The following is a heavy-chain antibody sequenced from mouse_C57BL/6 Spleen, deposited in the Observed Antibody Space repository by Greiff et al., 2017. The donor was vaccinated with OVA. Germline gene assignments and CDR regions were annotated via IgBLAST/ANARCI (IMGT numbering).Heavy chain of an antibody. J-gene: IGHJ3*01. CDR1: GYTFTSYW. D-gene: IGHD2-4*01. CDR3: ARFYDYDPAWFAY. Sequence: QVQLQQPGAELVKPGASVKLSCKASGYTFTSYWMQWVKQRPGQGLEWIGEIDPSDSYTNYNQKFKGKATLTVDTSSSTAYMQLSSLTSEDSAVYYCARFYDYDPAWFAYWGQGTLVTVSA. CDR2: IDPSDSYT. V-gene: IGHV1-50*01.